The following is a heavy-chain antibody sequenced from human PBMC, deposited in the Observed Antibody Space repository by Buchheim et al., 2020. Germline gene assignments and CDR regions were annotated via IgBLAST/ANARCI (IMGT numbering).Heavy chain of an antibody. J-gene: IGHJ5*01. CDR2: ITSTGNSA. CDR3: AKAHETYYYDSSGFSGFDS. CDR1: GFTFSNYA. D-gene: IGHD3-22*01. Sequence: EVQLLESGGGLVQPGGSLRLSCEASGFTFSNYAMNWVRQAPGKGLEWVSAITSTGNSAYFAGSVKGRFAISRDNSKNKLYLQMNSLTAEDTAVYYCAKAHETYYYDSSGFSGFDSWGQGTL. V-gene: IGHV3-23*01.